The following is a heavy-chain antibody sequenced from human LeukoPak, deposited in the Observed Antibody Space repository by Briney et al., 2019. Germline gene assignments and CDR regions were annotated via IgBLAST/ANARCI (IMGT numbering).Heavy chain of an antibody. D-gene: IGHD6-25*01. J-gene: IGHJ3*02. CDR2: IKQDGSEK. CDR1: GFTFSRYW. V-gene: IGHV3-7*01. Sequence: GGSLRLSCAASGFTFSRYWMSWVRQAPGKGLEGVANIKQDGSEKYYVDSVKGRFTISRDNAKKSLYLQMNSLRAEETAVYYCARDALISAKTHDAFDIWGQGTMVTVSS. CDR3: ARDALISAKTHDAFDI.